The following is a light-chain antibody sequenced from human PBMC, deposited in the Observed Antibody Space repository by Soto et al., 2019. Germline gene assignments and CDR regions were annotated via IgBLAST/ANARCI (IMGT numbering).Light chain of an antibody. V-gene: IGKV3-20*01. CDR3: QQYGSSHLT. CDR2: AAS. Sequence: EIMLTQSPGTLSLSPGDRATLSCRASQSVAGSSLAWYQQKPAQAPRLLIYAASNRATGIPARFSGSGSGTVFSLILNGLEPEDFAVYFCQQYGSSHLTFGGGTQVDI. J-gene: IGKJ4*01. CDR1: QSVAGSS.